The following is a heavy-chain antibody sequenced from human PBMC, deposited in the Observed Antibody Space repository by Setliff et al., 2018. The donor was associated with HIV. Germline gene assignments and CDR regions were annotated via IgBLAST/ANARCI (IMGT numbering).Heavy chain of an antibody. Sequence: PGESLKISCAASGFTFSSYSMGWVRQAPGKGLEWVANIKPDGSERYYVDSVKGRFTISRDNTKNLLYLQMNSLRADDTAVYYCAREGSGDDAFDIWGHGTVVTVSS. CDR2: IKPDGSER. V-gene: IGHV3-7*01. J-gene: IGHJ3*02. CDR3: AREGSGDDAFDI. D-gene: IGHD2-21*01. CDR1: GFTFSSYS.